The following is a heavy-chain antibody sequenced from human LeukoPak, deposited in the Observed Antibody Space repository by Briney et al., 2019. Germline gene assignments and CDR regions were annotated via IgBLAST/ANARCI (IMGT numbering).Heavy chain of an antibody. J-gene: IGHJ4*02. CDR3: AKGCSGGSCSRRHFDY. CDR1: GFTFSSFW. V-gene: IGHV3-74*01. CDR2: INTDGSIT. D-gene: IGHD2-15*01. Sequence: RPGGSLRLSCAASGFTFSSFWMHWVRQAPGKGLVWVSRINTDGSITYYADSVKGRFTFSRDNSKNTLYLQMNSLRAEDTAVYYCAKGCSGGSCSRRHFDYWGQGTLVTVSS.